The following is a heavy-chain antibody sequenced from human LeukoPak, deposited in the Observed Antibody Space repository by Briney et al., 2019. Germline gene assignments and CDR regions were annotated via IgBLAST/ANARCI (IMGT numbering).Heavy chain of an antibody. J-gene: IGHJ6*03. CDR3: ASSPFRLGPYYYYYMDV. CDR1: GGSISSGSYY. Sequence: SQTLSLTCTVSGGSISSGSYYWSWIRQPAGKGLEWIGRIYTSGSTNYNPSLKSRVTISVDTSKNQFSLKLSSVTAADTAVYYCASSPFRLGPYYYYYMDVWGKGTTVTVSS. D-gene: IGHD3-16*01. V-gene: IGHV4-61*02. CDR2: IYTSGST.